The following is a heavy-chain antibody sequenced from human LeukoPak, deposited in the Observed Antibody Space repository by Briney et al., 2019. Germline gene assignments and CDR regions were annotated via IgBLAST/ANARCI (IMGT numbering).Heavy chain of an antibody. J-gene: IGHJ4*02. CDR3: ARLGYCSAGSCYSLDC. CDR1: GFTFSDYE. D-gene: IGHD2-15*01. CDR2: ISSSGSTI. Sequence: GGSLRLSCAASGFTFSDYEMNWVRQAPGKGLEWVSYISSSGSTIFYADSMKGRFTTSRDNAKNSLYLQMKSLRAEDTAVYYCARLGYCSAGSCYSLDCWGQGTLVTVSS. V-gene: IGHV3-48*03.